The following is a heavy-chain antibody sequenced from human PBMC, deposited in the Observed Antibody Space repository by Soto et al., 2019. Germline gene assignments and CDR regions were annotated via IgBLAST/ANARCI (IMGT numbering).Heavy chain of an antibody. J-gene: IGHJ5*02. CDR2: ISAYNGNT. CDR3: ARDPHDFWSAYFFDP. D-gene: IGHD3-3*01. Sequence: VKVSCKASGYTFATYGISWVRQAPGQGLEWMGWISAYNGNTNYAQKFQGRVTMATDTSTSTAYMELRNLRSDDTAVYYCARDPHDFWSAYFFDPWGQGTLVTVSS. CDR1: GYTFATYG. V-gene: IGHV1-18*01.